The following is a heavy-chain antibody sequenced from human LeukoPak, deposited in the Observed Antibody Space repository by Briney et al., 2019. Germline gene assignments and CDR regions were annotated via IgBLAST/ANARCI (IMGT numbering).Heavy chain of an antibody. Sequence: ASVKVSCKASGYTFTSYYMHWVRQAPGQGLEWMGIINPSGGSTSYAQKFQGRVTMTRDMSTSTVYMELSSLRSEDTAVYYCARDFHRRYYDSSGYNAFDIWGQGTMVTVSS. D-gene: IGHD3-22*01. CDR2: INPSGGST. CDR3: ARDFHRRYYDSSGYNAFDI. J-gene: IGHJ3*02. CDR1: GYTFTSYY. V-gene: IGHV1-46*01.